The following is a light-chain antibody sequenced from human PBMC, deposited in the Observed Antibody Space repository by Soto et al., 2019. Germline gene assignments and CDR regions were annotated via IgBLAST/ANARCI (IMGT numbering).Light chain of an antibody. CDR2: DAS. CDR3: QQRSNWPPT. V-gene: IGKV3-11*01. CDR1: QSVSSY. Sequence: IVLTTSPATLSLSPVERATLSCRASQSVSSYLAWYQQKPGQAPRLLIYDASNRATGIPARFSGSGSGTDFTLTISSLDPEDFAVDYCQQRSNWPPTFGQGTKVDIK. J-gene: IGKJ1*01.